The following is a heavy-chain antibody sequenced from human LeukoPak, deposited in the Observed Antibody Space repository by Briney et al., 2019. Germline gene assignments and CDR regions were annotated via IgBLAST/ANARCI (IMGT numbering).Heavy chain of an antibody. V-gene: IGHV1-69*02. CDR3: ARLPDIVVVPAALGS. D-gene: IGHD2-2*01. J-gene: IGHJ4*02. Sequence: RSSVKVSCKASGGTFSSYTISWVRQAPGQGLEWMGRIIPILGIANYAQRFQGRVTITADKSTSTAYMELSSLRSEDTAVYYCARLPDIVVVPAALGSWGQGTLVTVSS. CDR1: GGTFSSYT. CDR2: IIPILGIA.